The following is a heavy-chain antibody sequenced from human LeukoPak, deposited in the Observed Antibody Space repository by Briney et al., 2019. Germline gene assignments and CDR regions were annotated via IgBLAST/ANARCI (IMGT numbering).Heavy chain of an antibody. CDR2: ISYDGSNK. Sequence: GGSLRLSCAASGFTFSSYWMSWVRQAPGKGLEWVAVISYDGSNKYYADSVKGRFTISRDNSKNTLYLQMNSLRAEDTAVYYCASGWGRGAFNIWGQGTMVTVSS. V-gene: IGHV3-30*03. CDR3: ASGWGRGAFNI. J-gene: IGHJ3*02. CDR1: GFTFSSYW. D-gene: IGHD3-10*01.